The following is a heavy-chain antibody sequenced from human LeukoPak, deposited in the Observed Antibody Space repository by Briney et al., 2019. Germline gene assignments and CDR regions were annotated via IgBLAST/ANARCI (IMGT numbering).Heavy chain of an antibody. CDR3: ARDGYSSGWSFSY. CDR2: IYHSGKT. D-gene: IGHD6-19*01. CDR1: GYSISSGFY. Sequence: PSETLSLTCAVSGYSISSGFYWGWIRQPPGKGLGWLGSIYHSGKTYYNPSLKRRVTISVDTSMNQFSLKLSAVTAADTAVYYGARDGYSSGWSFSYWGQGTLVTVSS. V-gene: IGHV4-38-2*02. J-gene: IGHJ4*02.